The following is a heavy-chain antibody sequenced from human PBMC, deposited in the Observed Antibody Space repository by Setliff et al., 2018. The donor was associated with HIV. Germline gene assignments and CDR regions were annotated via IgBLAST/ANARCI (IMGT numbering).Heavy chain of an antibody. J-gene: IGHJ4*02. CDR2: FHPNRGGT. CDR1: GYTFSDYF. CDR3: ARVFGVRQAFDN. V-gene: IGHV1-2*02. Sequence: ASVKVSCKASGYTFSDYFIHWVRQAPGQGLEWTGWFHPNRGGTNYAQKIQGRVTMTRDTSITTAYMELSRLSSDDTAVYYCARVFGVRQAFDNWGQGTLVTVSS. D-gene: IGHD3-10*02.